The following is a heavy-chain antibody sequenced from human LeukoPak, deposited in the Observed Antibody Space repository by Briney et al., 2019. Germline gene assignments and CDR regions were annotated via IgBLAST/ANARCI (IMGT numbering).Heavy chain of an antibody. J-gene: IGHJ3*02. Sequence: GASVKVSCKASGYAFSSTGLNWVRQAPGQGLEWMGWISPYNGNTKYAPKFQGRVTVTTETSSTTAYMDLRSLRSGDTAVYYCTRDHPTASGSDAFDIWGQGTMVTVSS. CDR3: TRDHPTASGSDAFDI. D-gene: IGHD6-13*01. V-gene: IGHV1-18*01. CDR1: GYAFSSTG. CDR2: ISPYNGNT.